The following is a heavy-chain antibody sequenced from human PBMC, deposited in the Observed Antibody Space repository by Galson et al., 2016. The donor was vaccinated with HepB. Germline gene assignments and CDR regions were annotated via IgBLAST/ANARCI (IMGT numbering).Heavy chain of an antibody. J-gene: IGHJ6*02. CDR3: ARIPGGYQGPQYGMDV. CDR2: IDRDDDK. V-gene: IGHV2-70*01. Sequence: PALVKPTQTLTLTCTFSGFSLSSSEMCVSWIRQPPGKALEWLALIDRDDDKYYSASLKTRLTISKDTSKNQVVLTMTNMDPVDTATYYCARIPGGYQGPQYGMDVWGQGTTVTVPS. D-gene: IGHD1-26*01. CDR1: GFSLSSSEMC.